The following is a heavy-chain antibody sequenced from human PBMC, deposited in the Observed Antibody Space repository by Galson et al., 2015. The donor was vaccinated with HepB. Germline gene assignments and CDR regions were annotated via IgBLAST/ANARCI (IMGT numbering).Heavy chain of an antibody. D-gene: IGHD2-15*01. V-gene: IGHV1-18*01. CDR3: ARDFGVVVAATPEYFQH. CDR1: GYTFTSYG. J-gene: IGHJ1*01. CDR2: ISAYNGNT. Sequence: SVKVSCKASGYTFTSYGISWVRQAPGQGLEWMGWISAYNGNTNYAQKLQGRVTMTTDTSTSTAYMELRSLRSDDTAVYYCARDFGVVVAATPEYFQHWGQGTLVTVSS.